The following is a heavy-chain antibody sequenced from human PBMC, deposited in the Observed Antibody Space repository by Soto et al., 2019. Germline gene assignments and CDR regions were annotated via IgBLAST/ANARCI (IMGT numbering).Heavy chain of an antibody. V-gene: IGHV4-59*12. D-gene: IGHD2-2*01. Sequence: SETLSLTCTVSGGSISSYYWNWIRQPPGKGLEWIGYISYSGSTNYNPSLKSRVTISVDKSKNQFSLKLSSVTAADTAVYYCARVTVVPAAISYYYYGMDVWGQGTTVTVSS. CDR1: GGSISSYY. CDR3: ARVTVVPAAISYYYYGMDV. J-gene: IGHJ6*02. CDR2: ISYSGST.